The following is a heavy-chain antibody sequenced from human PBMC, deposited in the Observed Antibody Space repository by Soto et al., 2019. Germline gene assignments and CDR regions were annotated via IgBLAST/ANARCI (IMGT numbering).Heavy chain of an antibody. CDR1: GYTFTGYF. D-gene: IGHD3-3*01. V-gene: IGHV1-2*02. J-gene: IGHJ5*02. Sequence: PSVKVSCKASGYTFTGYFMHWVRQAPGQGLEWMGWINPNSGATKYAQKFQGRVTLSRDTSISTAYMELSGLRSDDTAVYYCARGGGTILAPLPWGQGXLVTVYS. CDR3: ARGGGTILAPLP. CDR2: INPNSGAT.